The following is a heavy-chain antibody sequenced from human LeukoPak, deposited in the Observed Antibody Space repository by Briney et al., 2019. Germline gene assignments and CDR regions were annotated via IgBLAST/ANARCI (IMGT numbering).Heavy chain of an antibody. D-gene: IGHD3-10*01. J-gene: IGHJ4*02. V-gene: IGHV1-69*05. Sequence: ASVKVSCKASGGTFSSYAISWVRQAPGQGLEWMGGIIPIFGTANYAQKFQGRVTITTDEPTSTAYMELSSLRSEDTAVYYCARSLWFGESDYFDYWGQGTLVTVSS. CDR3: ARSLWFGESDYFDY. CDR2: IIPIFGTA. CDR1: GGTFSSYA.